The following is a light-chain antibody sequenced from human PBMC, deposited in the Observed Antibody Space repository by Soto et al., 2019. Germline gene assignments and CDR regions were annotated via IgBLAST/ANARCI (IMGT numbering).Light chain of an antibody. V-gene: IGKV3-20*01. CDR1: QSVSSSY. CDR2: GAS. Sequence: EMLLTQSPGTLSLSPGERATLSCRASQSVSSSYLAWYQQKPGQAPRHLIYGASSRATGIPDRFSGSGSGTAFTLTISKLEPEDFAMYYCQQYGDSPWTFGQGTKVEIK. CDR3: QQYGDSPWT. J-gene: IGKJ1*01.